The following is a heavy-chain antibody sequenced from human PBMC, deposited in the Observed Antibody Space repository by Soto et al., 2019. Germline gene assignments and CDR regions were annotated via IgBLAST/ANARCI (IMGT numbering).Heavy chain of an antibody. V-gene: IGHV4-30-4*01. CDR1: GGSISSGDYY. D-gene: IGHD3-3*01. J-gene: IGHJ4*02. Sequence: PSETLSLTCTVSGGSISSGDYYWSWIRQPPGKGLEWIGYIYYSGSTYYNPSLKSRVTISVDTSKNQFSLKLSSVTAADTAVYYCARVSHDFWSGYSTCFDYWGQGTLVTVSS. CDR3: ARVSHDFWSGYSTCFDY. CDR2: IYYSGST.